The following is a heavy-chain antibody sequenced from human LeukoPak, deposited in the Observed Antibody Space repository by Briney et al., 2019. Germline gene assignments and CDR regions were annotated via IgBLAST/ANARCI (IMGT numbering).Heavy chain of an antibody. CDR3: AVVVAASSYYYYGMDV. CDR2: IIPIFGTA. D-gene: IGHD2-15*01. Sequence: ASVKVSCKASGYTFTSYGISWVRQAPGQGLEWMGGIIPIFGTANYAQKFQGRVTITADESTSTAYMELSSLRSEDTAVYYCAVVVAASSYYYYGMDVWGQGTTVTVSS. J-gene: IGHJ6*02. CDR1: GYTFTSYG. V-gene: IGHV1-69*13.